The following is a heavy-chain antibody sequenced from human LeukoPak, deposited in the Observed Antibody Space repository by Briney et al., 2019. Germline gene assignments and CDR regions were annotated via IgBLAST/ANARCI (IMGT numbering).Heavy chain of an antibody. J-gene: IGHJ5*02. CDR2: VHYSGST. D-gene: IGHD6-19*01. CDR3: ARGDHISVWYWFDP. CDR1: GGSISYYY. Sequence: SETLSLTCTVSGGSISYYYWSWIRQPPGKGLEWIGYVHYSGSTNYNPSLKSRVTISVDTSKNQFSLKVTSVTAADTAVYYCARGDHISVWYWFDPWGQGTLVTVSS. V-gene: IGHV4-59*01.